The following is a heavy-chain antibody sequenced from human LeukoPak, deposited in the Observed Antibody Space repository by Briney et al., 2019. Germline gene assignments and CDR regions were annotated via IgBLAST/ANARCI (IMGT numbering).Heavy chain of an antibody. D-gene: IGHD3-22*01. CDR1: GFTVSSNS. V-gene: IGHV3-20*04. CDR2: INWNGGST. Sequence: GGSLRLSCTVSGFTVSSNSMNWVRQAPGKGPEWVSGINWNGGSTDYADSVKGRFTMSRDNAKNSLYLQMNSLRADDTGLYYCARAAGSGYYFFGDFWGQGTLVTVSS. J-gene: IGHJ4*02. CDR3: ARAAGSGYYFFGDF.